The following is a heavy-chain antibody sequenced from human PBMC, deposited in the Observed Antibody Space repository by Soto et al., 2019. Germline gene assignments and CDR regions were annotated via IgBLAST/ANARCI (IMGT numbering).Heavy chain of an antibody. CDR1: CVSIGSHF. V-gene: IGHV4-59*11. CDR3: ARLQYTVVTALDI. D-gene: IGHD2-15*01. J-gene: IGHJ3*02. CDR2: IYHTVNT. Sequence: SETLSLTCSVSCVSIGSHFWSWIRQAPGKGPELVGYIYHTVNTNYNPALKSRVTISMDTSENQLFLQLSSVTAADTAVYYCARLQYTVVTALDIWGQGTMVTVSS.